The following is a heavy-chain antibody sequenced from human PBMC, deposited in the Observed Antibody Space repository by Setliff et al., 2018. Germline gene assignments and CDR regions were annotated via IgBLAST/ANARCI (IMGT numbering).Heavy chain of an antibody. V-gene: IGHV4-34*01. CDR2: INHTGST. D-gene: IGHD2-2*01. Sequence: PSETLSLTCAVYGGSFSGYYWSWIRQPPGKGLEWIGEINHTGSTNYSPSLKSRVTISVDTSKNQFSLKLSSVTAADTAVYYCARGYCNSVGCFFAGWFDPWAQGTLVTVS. CDR1: GGSFSGYY. CDR3: ARGYCNSVGCFFAGWFDP. J-gene: IGHJ5*02.